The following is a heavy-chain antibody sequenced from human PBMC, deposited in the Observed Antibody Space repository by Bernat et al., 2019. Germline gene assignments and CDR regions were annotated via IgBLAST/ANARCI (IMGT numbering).Heavy chain of an antibody. J-gene: IGHJ5*02. D-gene: IGHD3-10*01. CDR1: GFTFSSYA. CDR3: AREFEPYYYGSGSYPWFDP. CDR2: ISYDGSNK. V-gene: IGHV3-30*01. Sequence: QVQLVESGGGVVQPGRSLRLSCAASGFTFSSYAMHWVRQAPGKGLEWVAGISYDGSNKYYADSVKGRFTISRDNSKNTLYLQMNSLRAEDTAVYYCAREFEPYYYGSGSYPWFDPWGQGTLVTVSS.